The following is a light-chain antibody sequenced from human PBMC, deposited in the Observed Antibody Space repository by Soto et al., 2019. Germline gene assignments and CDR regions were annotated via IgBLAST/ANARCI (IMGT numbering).Light chain of an antibody. CDR1: NIGSKS. CDR2: DDR. V-gene: IGLV3-21*02. J-gene: IGLJ1*01. Sequence: SYELSQPPSVSVAPGQTARIPCGGNNIGSKSVHWYQQKPGQAPVLLVYDDRGRPSGIPERFSGSNSGNTATLTISRVEAGDEADYYCQVWDSTSERTLYVFGTGTKVTVL. CDR3: QVWDSTSERTLYV.